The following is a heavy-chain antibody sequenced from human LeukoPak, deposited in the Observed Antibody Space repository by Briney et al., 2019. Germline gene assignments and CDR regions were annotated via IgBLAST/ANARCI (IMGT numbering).Heavy chain of an antibody. Sequence: ATVKVSCKASGYSFTSYYIHWVRQAPGQGLEWMGWINPNSGGTNYAQKFQGRVTMTRDTSISTAYMELSRVTSDDTAVYYCARVGVRGDVIADFDYWGQGTLVTVSS. CDR1: GYSFTSYY. J-gene: IGHJ4*02. CDR3: ARVGVRGDVIADFDY. D-gene: IGHD3-10*01. CDR2: INPNSGGT. V-gene: IGHV1-2*02.